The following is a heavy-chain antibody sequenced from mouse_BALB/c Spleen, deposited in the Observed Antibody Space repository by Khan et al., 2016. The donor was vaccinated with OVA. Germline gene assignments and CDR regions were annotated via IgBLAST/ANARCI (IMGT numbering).Heavy chain of an antibody. D-gene: IGHD1-1*02. V-gene: IGHV5-6*01. Sequence: EVKVVESGGDIVKTGGSLKLSCAASGFTFSTYGMSWVRQTPDKRLEWIATINSGGHYTYYIDSVKGRFTISRDNAKNILYLQMTSLRSEDTAMYYCARLAYYYNSEGFAYWGQGTLVTVSA. CDR3: ARLAYYYNSEGFAY. CDR2: INSGGHYT. J-gene: IGHJ3*01. CDR1: GFTFSTYG.